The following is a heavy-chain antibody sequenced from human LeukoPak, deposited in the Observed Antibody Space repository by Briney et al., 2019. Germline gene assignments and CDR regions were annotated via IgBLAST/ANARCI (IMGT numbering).Heavy chain of an antibody. V-gene: IGHV3-48*04. Sequence: GGSLRLSCAASGFTFSSYSMSWVRQAPGKGLEWVSYISSSGSTIYYADSVKGRFTISRDNAKNSLYLQMNSLRAEDTAVYYCAELGITMIGGVWGKGTTVTISS. CDR1: GFTFSSYS. CDR3: AELGITMIGGV. D-gene: IGHD3-10*02. J-gene: IGHJ6*04. CDR2: ISSSGSTI.